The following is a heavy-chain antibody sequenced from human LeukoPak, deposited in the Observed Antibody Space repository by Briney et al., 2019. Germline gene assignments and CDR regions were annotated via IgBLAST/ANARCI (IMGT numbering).Heavy chain of an antibody. J-gene: IGHJ4*02. CDR2: IWNDGSNK. CDR1: GFTFSVYG. V-gene: IGHV3-33*01. CDR3: ARASGPFDY. D-gene: IGHD3-10*01. Sequence: GSLRLSCAASGFTFSVYGMHWVRQAPGKGLEWVAVIWNDGSNKYYADSVKGRFTISRDNSKNTLYLQMNSLRAEDTAVYSCARASGPFDYWGQGTLVTVFS.